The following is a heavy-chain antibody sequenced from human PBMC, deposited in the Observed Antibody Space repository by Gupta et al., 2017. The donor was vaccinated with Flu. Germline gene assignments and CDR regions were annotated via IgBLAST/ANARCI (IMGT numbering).Heavy chain of an antibody. Sequence: QVQLVQSGAEVKKPGSSVKVSCKASGSTFSRYSITWVRQAPGQGLEWMGGIIPIFGTANYAQKLQGRVTITADESTSTAYMELSSLRSEDTAVYYCARGSSVPPPDGVVITTDYYYYYYGMDVWGQGTTVTVSS. J-gene: IGHJ6*02. CDR2: IIPIFGTA. D-gene: IGHD3-3*01. CDR3: ARGSSVPPPDGVVITTDYYYYYYGMDV. CDR1: GSTFSRYS. V-gene: IGHV1-69*01.